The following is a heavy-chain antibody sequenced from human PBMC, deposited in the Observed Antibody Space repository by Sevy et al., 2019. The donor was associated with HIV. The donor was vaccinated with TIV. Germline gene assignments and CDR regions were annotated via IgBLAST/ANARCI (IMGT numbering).Heavy chain of an antibody. D-gene: IGHD1-20*01. CDR1: GFTFSSYW. CDR3: AKGGGYNWMPGYYYMDV. J-gene: IGHJ6*03. V-gene: IGHV3-74*01. CDR2: INSDGSST. Sequence: GGSLRLSCAASGFTFSSYWMHWVRQAPGKGLVWVSRINSDGSSTSYADSVKGRFTISRDNAKNTLYLQMNSLRAEDTAVYYCAKGGGYNWMPGYYYMDVWGKGTTVTVSS.